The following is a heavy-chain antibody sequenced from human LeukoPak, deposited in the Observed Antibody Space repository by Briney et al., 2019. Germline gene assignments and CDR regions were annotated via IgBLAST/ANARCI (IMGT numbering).Heavy chain of an antibody. CDR1: GGSISSYY. CDR3: ARVGQYSSSFNN. V-gene: IGHV4-39*07. J-gene: IGHJ4*02. Sequence: SETLSLTCTVSGGSISSYYWGWIRQPPGKGLERIGSIYYSGSTYYNPSLKSRVTISVDTSKNQFSLKLSSVTAADTAVYYCARVGQYSSSFNNWGQGPLVTVSS. D-gene: IGHD6-13*01. CDR2: IYYSGST.